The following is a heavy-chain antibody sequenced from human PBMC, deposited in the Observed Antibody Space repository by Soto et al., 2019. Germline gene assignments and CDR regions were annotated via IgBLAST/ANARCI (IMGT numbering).Heavy chain of an antibody. J-gene: IGHJ3*02. Sequence: QVQLVQSGAEVKKPGSSVKVSCKASGGPFNSYSMIWVRQAPGQGLEWMGGIIPLFGTASYPQKFHGRVTITADESTTTTFMELRSLRSEDTAVYYCARESGYSYGYSGVDIWGQGTLVTVSA. CDR2: IIPLFGTA. D-gene: IGHD5-18*01. CDR3: ARESGYSYGYSGVDI. CDR1: GGPFNSYS. V-gene: IGHV1-69*01.